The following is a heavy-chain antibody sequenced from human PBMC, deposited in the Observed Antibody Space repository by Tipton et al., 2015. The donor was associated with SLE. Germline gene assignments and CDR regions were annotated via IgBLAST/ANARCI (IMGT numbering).Heavy chain of an antibody. V-gene: IGHV4-39*02. J-gene: IGHJ4*02. CDR1: GGSITNPSFY. D-gene: IGHD6-13*01. CDR3: ARESSSSPDY. Sequence: TLSLTCNVSGGSITNPSFYWGWIRQPPGKGLEWIGSIYHIGRTTYNPSLKSRVTISVDTSKSQFSLRLSSVTAADTAVYYCARESSSSPDYWGQGTLVTVSS. CDR2: IYHIGRT.